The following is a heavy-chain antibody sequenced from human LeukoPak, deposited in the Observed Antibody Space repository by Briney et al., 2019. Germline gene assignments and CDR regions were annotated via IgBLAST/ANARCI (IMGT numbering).Heavy chain of an antibody. Sequence: SETLSLTCTVSGYSISSGYYWGWIRQPPGKGLEWIGSIYHIGSTYYNPSLKSRVTISVDTSKNQFSLKLSSVTAADTAVYYCARAMIVVVTLDYWGQGTLVTASS. CDR3: ARAMIVVVTLDY. CDR2: IYHIGST. CDR1: GYSISSGYY. V-gene: IGHV4-38-2*02. J-gene: IGHJ4*02. D-gene: IGHD3-22*01.